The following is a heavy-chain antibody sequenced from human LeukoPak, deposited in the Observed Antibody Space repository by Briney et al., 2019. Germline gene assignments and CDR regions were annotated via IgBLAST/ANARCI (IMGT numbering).Heavy chain of an antibody. V-gene: IGHV3-49*04. J-gene: IGHJ6*02. CDR1: GFTFGNYA. D-gene: IGHD5-12*01. Sequence: RSGGSLRLSCTASGFTFGNYAMSWVRQAPGKGLEWVGFIRSKAYGGTAEYAASVKGGFIISRDDSKSIAYLQMNSLKTEDTAVYYCTAYDPSDYYGMDVWGQGTTVTVS. CDR2: IRSKAYGGTA. CDR3: TAYDPSDYYGMDV.